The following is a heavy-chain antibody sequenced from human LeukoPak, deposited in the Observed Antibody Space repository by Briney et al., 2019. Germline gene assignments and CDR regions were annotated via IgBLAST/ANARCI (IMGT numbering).Heavy chain of an antibody. V-gene: IGHV3-74*01. D-gene: IGHD1-7*01. Sequence: GGSLRLSCAASGFTFNSYWMHWVRQAPGKGLVWVSRINSDGSSTSYADSVKGRFTISRDSAKNTLYLEMNSLRAEDTAVYYCARYNWNSAPFDYWGQGTLVTVSS. CDR3: ARYNWNSAPFDY. CDR2: INSDGSST. CDR1: GFTFNSYW. J-gene: IGHJ4*02.